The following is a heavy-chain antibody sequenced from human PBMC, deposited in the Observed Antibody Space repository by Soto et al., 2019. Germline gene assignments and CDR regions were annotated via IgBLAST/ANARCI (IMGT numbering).Heavy chain of an antibody. CDR1: GFTFSSYW. Sequence: EVQLVESGGGLVQPGASLRLSCAASGFTFSSYWMSWVRQAPGKGLEWVANIKQDGSEKDYVDSVKGRLTISRDNAENALYLQMNSLRAQDTAVYYCAREGVATITSGRIDDAFDIWGQGTMGTASS. V-gene: IGHV3-7*01. J-gene: IGHJ3*02. CDR3: AREGVATITSGRIDDAFDI. CDR2: IKQDGSEK. D-gene: IGHD5-12*01.